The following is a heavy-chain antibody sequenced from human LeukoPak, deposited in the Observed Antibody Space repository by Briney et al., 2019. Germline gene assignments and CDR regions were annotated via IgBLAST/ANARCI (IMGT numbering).Heavy chain of an antibody. V-gene: IGHV4-39*01. J-gene: IGHJ4*02. CDR2: IYYSGST. D-gene: IGHD6-19*01. CDR1: GGSISSSSYY. Sequence: SETLSLTSTVSGGSISSSSYYWGWIRQPPGKGLEWIGSIYYSGSTYYNPSLKSRVTTSVDTSKNQFSLKLSSVTAADTAVYYCARQQWLVKSYYFDYWGQGTLVTVSS. CDR3: ARQQWLVKSYYFDY.